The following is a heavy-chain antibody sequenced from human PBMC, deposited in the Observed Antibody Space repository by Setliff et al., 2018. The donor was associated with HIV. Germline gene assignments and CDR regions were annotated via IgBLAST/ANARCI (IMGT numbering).Heavy chain of an antibody. D-gene: IGHD5-18*01. CDR1: GGSISSSSYY. CDR2: MYYSGST. V-gene: IGHV4-39*07. CDR3: ARVFVDTAVLRVLEYYFDS. Sequence: SETLSFTCTVSGGSISSSSYYWGWVRQPPGKGLEWIGSMYYSGSTYYTPSLKSRITISLDTSKNQFSLRIRSVTAADTAVYYCARVFVDTAVLRVLEYYFDSWGRGTRVTVSS. J-gene: IGHJ4*02.